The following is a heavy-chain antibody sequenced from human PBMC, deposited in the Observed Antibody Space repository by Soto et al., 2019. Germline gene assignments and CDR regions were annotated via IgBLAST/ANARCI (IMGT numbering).Heavy chain of an antibody. J-gene: IGHJ4*02. D-gene: IGHD3-10*02. CDR2: MSYDGGDT. CDR1: GFIFSNNG. V-gene: IGHV3-30*02. Sequence: GSLRLSCVGSGFIFSNNGMHWVRQTPGKGLEWVAFMSYDGGDTFYADSVKGRFTISRDNSKNTLFLHMSNLRAEDTAMYYCTIVRVADSALDHWGQGTLVTVSS. CDR3: TIVRVADSALDH.